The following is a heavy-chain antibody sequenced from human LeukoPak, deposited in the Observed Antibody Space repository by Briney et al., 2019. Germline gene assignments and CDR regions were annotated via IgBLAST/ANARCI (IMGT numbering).Heavy chain of an antibody. D-gene: IGHD5-24*01. Sequence: PGRSLRLSCAASGFTFSSYAMHWVRQAPGKGLEWVAVISYDGSNKYYADSVKGRFTISRDNSKNTLYLQMNSLRAEDTAVYYCASRRDWGQGTLVTVSS. CDR2: ISYDGSNK. CDR1: GFTFSSYA. V-gene: IGHV3-30-3*01. J-gene: IGHJ4*02. CDR3: ASRRD.